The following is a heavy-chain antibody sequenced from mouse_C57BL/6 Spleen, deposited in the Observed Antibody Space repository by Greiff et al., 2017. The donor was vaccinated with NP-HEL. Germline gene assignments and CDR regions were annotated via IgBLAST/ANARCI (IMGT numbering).Heavy chain of an antibody. D-gene: IGHD2-2*01. CDR1: GYTFTSYW. V-gene: IGHV1-69*01. J-gene: IGHJ2*01. CDR2: IDPSDSYT. Sequence: QVQLQQPGAELVMPGASVKLSCKASGYTFTSYWMHWVKQRPGQGLEWIGEIDPSDSYTNYNQKFKGKTTLTVDKSSRTAYMQLSSLTSDDSAVYCCERWSRRVYFDCWGKGTTLTVAS. CDR3: ERWSRRVYFDC.